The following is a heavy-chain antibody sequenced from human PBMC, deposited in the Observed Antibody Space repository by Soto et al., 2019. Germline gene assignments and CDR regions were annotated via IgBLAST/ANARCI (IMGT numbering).Heavy chain of an antibody. CDR2: IYYSGST. V-gene: IGHV4-59*01. Sequence: ETLSLTCTVSGGSISSYYWSWIRQPPGKGLEWIGYIYYSGSTNYNPSLKSRVTISVDTSKNQFSLKLSSVTAADTAVYYCARDGPRWSGAFDIWGQGTMVTV. D-gene: IGHD2-15*01. J-gene: IGHJ3*02. CDR1: GGSISSYY. CDR3: ARDGPRWSGAFDI.